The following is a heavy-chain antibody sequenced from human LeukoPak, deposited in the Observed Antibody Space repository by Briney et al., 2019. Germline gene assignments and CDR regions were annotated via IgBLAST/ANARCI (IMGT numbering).Heavy chain of an antibody. CDR2: IRGSGETT. J-gene: IGHJ4*02. CDR3: AIDDRSGHTSGFGY. D-gene: IGHD5-18*01. Sequence: GGSLRLSYAVSGVIHSDYAMICVRRAPGKGLKCVSSIRGSGETTYYADSAKRRFTISRDRSENTLHLVMNSRRVEDTAVYYCAIDDRSGHTSGFGYWGQGILVTVSS. CDR1: GVIHSDYA. V-gene: IGHV3-23*01.